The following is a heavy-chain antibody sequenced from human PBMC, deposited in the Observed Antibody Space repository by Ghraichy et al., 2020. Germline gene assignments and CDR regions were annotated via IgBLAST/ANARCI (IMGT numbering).Heavy chain of an antibody. CDR1: GYTFTTSG. J-gene: IGHJ4*02. CDR2: LSGYNGNT. V-gene: IGHV1-18*01. Sequence: ASVKVSCKASGYTFTTSGISWVRQAPGQGLEWMGWLSGYNGNTNYAQKLQGRVTVTTDTSSSTAYMELRSLRSDDTAVYYCVRDYNYNCDYWGQGTLVTVSS. D-gene: IGHD3-22*01. CDR3: VRDYNYNCDY.